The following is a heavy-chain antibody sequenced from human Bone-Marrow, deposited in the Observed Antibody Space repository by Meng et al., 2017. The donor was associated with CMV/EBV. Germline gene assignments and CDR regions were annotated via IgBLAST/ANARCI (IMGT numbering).Heavy chain of an antibody. V-gene: IGHV4-39*07. Sequence: ESLKISCAASGFTFSSYSMNWVRQAPGKGLEWIGSIYYGGNTYYNPSLKSRVTISVDTSKNQFSLTLSSVTAADTAVYYRARDSLSRNYYWEGSFFDYGGQGTLVTVSS. D-gene: IGHD1-26*01. CDR1: GFTFSSYS. J-gene: IGHJ4*02. CDR2: IYYGGNT. CDR3: ARDSLSRNYYWEGSFFDY.